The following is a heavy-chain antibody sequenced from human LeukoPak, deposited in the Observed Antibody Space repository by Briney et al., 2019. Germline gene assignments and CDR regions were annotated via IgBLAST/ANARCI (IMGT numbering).Heavy chain of an antibody. J-gene: IGHJ3*02. D-gene: IGHD6-13*01. V-gene: IGHV3-30*03. CDR2: ISYDGSNK. CDR1: XXTFSSYD. CDR3: ASEGIAAAADI. Sequence: GRSLRLSCAASXXTFSSYDMHXXXQXPXXXXXXVAVISYDGSNKHYADSVKGRFTISRDNSKNTLYLQMNSLRGEDTAVXYCASEGIAAAADIWGQGTMVTVSS.